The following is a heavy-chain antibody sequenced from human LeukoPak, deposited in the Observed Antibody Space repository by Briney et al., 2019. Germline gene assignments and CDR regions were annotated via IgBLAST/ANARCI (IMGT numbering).Heavy chain of an antibody. Sequence: PGRPLRLSCAASGFTFSSYGMHWVRQAPGKGLEWVAVISNDGSNKYYADSVKGRFTISRDNSKNTLYLQMNSLRAEDTAVYYCANKKGDYWGQGTRVTVSS. D-gene: IGHD3-10*01. CDR3: ANKKGDY. CDR2: ISNDGSNK. J-gene: IGHJ4*02. CDR1: GFTFSSYG. V-gene: IGHV3-30*18.